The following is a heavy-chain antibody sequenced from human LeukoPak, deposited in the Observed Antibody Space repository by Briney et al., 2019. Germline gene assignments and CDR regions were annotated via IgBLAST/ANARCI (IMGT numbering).Heavy chain of an antibody. V-gene: IGHV3-9*01. CDR2: ISWNSGSI. CDR1: AFTFDDYA. Sequence: PAGRSLRLSCAASAFTFDDYAMHWVRQAPGKGLEWVSGISWNSGSIGYADSVKGRFTISRDNAKNSLYLQMNSLRAEDTALYYCAKGGHALDYWGQGTLVTVSS. CDR3: AKGGHALDY. D-gene: IGHD2-8*01. J-gene: IGHJ4*02.